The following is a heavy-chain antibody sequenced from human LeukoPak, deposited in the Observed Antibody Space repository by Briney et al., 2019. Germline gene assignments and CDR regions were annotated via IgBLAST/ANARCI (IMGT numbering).Heavy chain of an antibody. Sequence: PGGSLRLSCAASRFTFSTYSMNWVRQPPGKGLEWVGSVYYTGSTYHNPSLKSRVTMSIDTSRNQFSLKLSSVTAADTAMYYCAREDSGISDNAFDIWGQGTMVTISS. J-gene: IGHJ3*02. CDR3: AREDSGISDNAFDI. V-gene: IGHV4-39*07. CDR2: VYYTGST. CDR1: RFTFSTYS. D-gene: IGHD1-26*01.